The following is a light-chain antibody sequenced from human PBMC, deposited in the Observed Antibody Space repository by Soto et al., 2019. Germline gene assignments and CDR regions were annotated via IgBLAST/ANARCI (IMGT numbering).Light chain of an antibody. CDR2: GAS. CDR3: QQYGSSGT. CDR1: QSVSNNY. J-gene: IGKJ1*01. Sequence: KMSPGTLSLSTGERATLSCRASQSVSNNYLAWYQQKPGQAPRLLIYGASNRATGIPDRFSGSGSGTDFTLTISRLEPEDFAVYYCQQYGSSGTFGQGTNVDI. V-gene: IGKV3-20*01.